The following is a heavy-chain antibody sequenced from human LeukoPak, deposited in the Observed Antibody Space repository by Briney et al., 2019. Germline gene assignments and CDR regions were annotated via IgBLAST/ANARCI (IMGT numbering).Heavy chain of an antibody. CDR3: ARIPSPGWFDP. J-gene: IGHJ5*02. Sequence: PSETLSLTCTVSGGSISISSYYWAWIRQPPGKGLEWIANIYYSGSTYYNPSLESRVTISINTSKNQFSLKLPSVTAADTAVYYCARIPSPGWFDPWGQGTLVTVSS. CDR1: GGSISISSYY. CDR2: IYYSGST. V-gene: IGHV4-39*07.